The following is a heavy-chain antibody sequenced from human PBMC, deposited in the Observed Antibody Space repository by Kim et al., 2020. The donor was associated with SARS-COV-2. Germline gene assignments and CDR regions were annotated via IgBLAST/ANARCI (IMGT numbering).Heavy chain of an antibody. Sequence: SETLSLTCTVSGGSISSYYWIWIRQPPGKGLEYIGYIYYSGSTNYNPSLKSRVTISLDTSRNQFSLKLSSVTAADTAVYYCARAPGDYAPDQWGQGTLVTVSS. CDR3: ARAPGDYAPDQ. CDR1: GGSISSYY. J-gene: IGHJ4*02. V-gene: IGHV4-59*13. CDR2: IYYSGST. D-gene: IGHD4-17*01.